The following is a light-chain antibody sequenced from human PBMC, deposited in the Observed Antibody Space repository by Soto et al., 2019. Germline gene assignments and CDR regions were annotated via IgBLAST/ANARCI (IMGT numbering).Light chain of an antibody. Sequence: QSALTQPPSASGSLGQSVTISCTGSSSDVGTYNYVSWYQQYPGKAPKLMIYGVTKRPSGVPDRFSGSKSGNTASLTVSGLQADDEADYYCSSYAGSNNFVVFGGGTKLTVL. CDR1: SSDVGTYNY. CDR2: GVT. J-gene: IGLJ2*01. CDR3: SSYAGSNNFVV. V-gene: IGLV2-8*01.